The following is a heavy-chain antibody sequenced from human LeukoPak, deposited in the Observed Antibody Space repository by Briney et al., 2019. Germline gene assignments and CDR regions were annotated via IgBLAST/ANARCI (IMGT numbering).Heavy chain of an antibody. V-gene: IGHV4-39*01. Sequence: PSETLSLTCTVSDGSISSSSCYWGWIRQPPGKGLEWIGSIYYSGSTYYNASLKSRVTISVDTSKNQFFLKLSSVTAADTAVYYCARLTGADDAFDIWGQGTMVTVSS. J-gene: IGHJ3*02. CDR2: IYYSGST. CDR3: ARLTGADDAFDI. D-gene: IGHD7-27*01. CDR1: DGSISSSSCY.